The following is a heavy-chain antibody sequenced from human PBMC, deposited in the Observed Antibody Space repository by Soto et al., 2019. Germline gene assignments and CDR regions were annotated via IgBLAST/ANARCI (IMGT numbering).Heavy chain of an antibody. CDR1: GFTFSGYA. J-gene: IGHJ6*02. V-gene: IGHV3-30-3*01. Sequence: QVQLVESGGGVVQPGRSLRLSCAASGFTFSGYALHWVRLAPGKGLEWVALISYDGSNKYYADSVKGRFTISRDNSKTTMYLQMNSLRAEDTAVFYCARGSGGYSYYGMDVWGQGTTVTVSS. CDR3: ARGSGGYSYYGMDV. D-gene: IGHD2-15*01. CDR2: ISYDGSNK.